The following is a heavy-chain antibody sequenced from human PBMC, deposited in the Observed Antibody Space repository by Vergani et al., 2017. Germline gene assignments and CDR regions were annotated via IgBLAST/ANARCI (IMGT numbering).Heavy chain of an antibody. J-gene: IGHJ6*02. CDR2: IYWDDDK. Sequence: QITLKESGPTLVKPTQTLTLTCAFSGFSLSSGGVGVGWIRQPPGKALEWLAIIYWDDDKRYSPSLKSRLTITKDTSKNQVVLTMTNMDPVDTATYYCAHRLEYGSSWARDYYYGMDVWGQGTTVTVSS. CDR1: GFSLSSGGVG. D-gene: IGHD6-13*01. V-gene: IGHV2-5*02. CDR3: AHRLEYGSSWARDYYYGMDV.